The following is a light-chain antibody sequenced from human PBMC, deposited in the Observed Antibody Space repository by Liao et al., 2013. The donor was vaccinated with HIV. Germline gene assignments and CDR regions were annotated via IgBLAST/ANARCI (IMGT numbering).Light chain of an antibody. V-gene: IGLV3-1*01. CDR1: KLGDKY. Sequence: SYEVTQPPSVSVSPGQTASITCSGDKLGDKYASWYQRQPGQSPVLVIYEDNKRPSGIPERFSGSNSGNTATLTISRVEAGDEADYYCQVWDSSRDHPRVFGGGTKLTVL. CDR2: EDN. J-gene: IGLJ3*02. CDR3: QVWDSSRDHPRV.